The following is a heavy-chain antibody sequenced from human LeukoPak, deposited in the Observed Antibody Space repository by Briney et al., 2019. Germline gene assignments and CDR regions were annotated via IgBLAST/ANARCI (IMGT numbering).Heavy chain of an antibody. Sequence: SETLSLTCTVSGGSISSCYWSWIRQPAGKGLEWIGRIYTSGSTNYNPSLKSRVTMSVDTSKNQFSLKLSSVTAADTAVYYCARDAGYEYQLLSYYYYYYMDVWGKGTTVTVSS. D-gene: IGHD2-2*01. CDR1: GGSISSCY. CDR2: IYTSGST. CDR3: ARDAGYEYQLLSYYYYYYMDV. V-gene: IGHV4-4*07. J-gene: IGHJ6*03.